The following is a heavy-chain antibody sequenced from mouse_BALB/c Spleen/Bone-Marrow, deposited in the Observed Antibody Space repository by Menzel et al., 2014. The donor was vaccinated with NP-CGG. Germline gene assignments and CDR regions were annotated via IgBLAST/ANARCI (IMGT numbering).Heavy chain of an antibody. V-gene: IGHV1-80*01. CDR1: GYAFXSYW. CDR2: IYPGDGDT. CDR3: ARDDGFAY. Sequence: QVQLQQSGAELVRPGSSVKISCKASGYAFXSYWMNWVKQRPGQGLEWIGQIYPGDGDTNYNGKFKGKATLTADKSSSTAYMQHSSLTSEDSAVYFCARDDGFAYWGQGTLVTVSA. D-gene: IGHD2-12*01. J-gene: IGHJ3*01.